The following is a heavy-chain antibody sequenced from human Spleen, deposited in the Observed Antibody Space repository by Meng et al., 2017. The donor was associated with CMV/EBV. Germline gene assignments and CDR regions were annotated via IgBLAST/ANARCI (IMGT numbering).Heavy chain of an antibody. D-gene: IGHD3-10*01. Sequence: SETLSLTCAISGDSVSTNGGAWNWIRQSPSRDLEWLGRKFHWSKWSNDYAISVKGRITINPDTSKNQFSLQLTSVTPDDTAVYYCARGRSHAFDIWGQGTMVTVSS. V-gene: IGHV6-1*01. CDR1: GDSVSTNGGA. CDR3: ARGRSHAFDI. J-gene: IGHJ3*02. CDR2: KFHWSKWSN.